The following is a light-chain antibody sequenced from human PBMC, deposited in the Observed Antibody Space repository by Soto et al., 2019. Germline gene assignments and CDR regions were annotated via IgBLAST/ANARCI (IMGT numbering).Light chain of an antibody. CDR2: SNN. J-gene: IGLJ2*01. V-gene: IGLV1-44*01. CDR3: AAWDNSLNGVV. CDR1: SSKIGSNT. Sequence: QSVLTQPPSASGTPGQRVTISCSGSSSKIGSNTVNWYQQLPGTAPKLLIYSNNQRPSGVPDRLSGSKSGTSASLAIRGLQSEDEADYYCAAWDNSLNGVVFGGGTKQTVL.